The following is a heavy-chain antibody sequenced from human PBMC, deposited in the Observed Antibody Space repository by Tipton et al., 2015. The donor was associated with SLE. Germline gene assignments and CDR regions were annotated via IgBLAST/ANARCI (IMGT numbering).Heavy chain of an antibody. Sequence: TLSLTCTVSGGSISSGSYYWSWIRQPAGKGLEWMWHIYTSGSTNYNPSLKCRVTISVDTSKNQFSLKLRSVTAADTAVYYCAVGFDNYYGSGSYMYWGQGTLVTVSS. D-gene: IGHD3-10*01. V-gene: IGHV4-61*09. CDR2: IYTSGST. CDR1: GGSISSGSYY. J-gene: IGHJ4*02. CDR3: AVGFDNYYGSGSYMY.